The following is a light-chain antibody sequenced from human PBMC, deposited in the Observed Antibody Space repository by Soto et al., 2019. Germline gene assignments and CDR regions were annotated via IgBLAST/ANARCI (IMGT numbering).Light chain of an antibody. J-gene: IGKJ1*01. CDR3: QKYNSAPWT. CDR2: AAS. V-gene: IGKV1-27*01. Sequence: DIQMTQSPSSLSASVGDRVTITCLASQGISNYLALYQQKPGTVPKLLISAASTLQTGVPSRFSGGGSGTDFTLTISSLQPEDVATHYCQKYNSAPWTFGQGTKVDIK. CDR1: QGISNY.